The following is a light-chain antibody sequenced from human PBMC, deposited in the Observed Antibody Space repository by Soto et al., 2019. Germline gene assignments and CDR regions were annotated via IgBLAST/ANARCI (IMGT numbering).Light chain of an antibody. J-gene: IGKJ4*01. CDR1: QSVDSN. CDR3: QHNINWPLT. CDR2: GAS. V-gene: IGKV3-15*01. Sequence: EIVMTQSPATLSVSPGERATLSCRASQSVDSNLAWYQKKPGQAPRLLIYGASTRATGIPARFSGSGSGTEFTLTISTLQSEDFAVYYCQHNINWPLTFGGGTKVEIK.